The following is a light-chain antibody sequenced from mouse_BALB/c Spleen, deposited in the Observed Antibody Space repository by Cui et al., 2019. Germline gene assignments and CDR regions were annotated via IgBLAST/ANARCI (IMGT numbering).Light chain of an antibody. J-gene: IGKJ4*01. CDR1: EIIYSN. V-gene: IGKV12-46*01. CDR3: QHFWGTPFT. Sequence: DIQMTQSPASLSVSVGETVTITCRASEIIYSNLAWYQQKQGKSPQLLVYAATNLADGVPSRFSGSGSGTQYSLKINSLQSEDFGSYYCQHFWGTPFTFGSGTKLEIK. CDR2: AAT.